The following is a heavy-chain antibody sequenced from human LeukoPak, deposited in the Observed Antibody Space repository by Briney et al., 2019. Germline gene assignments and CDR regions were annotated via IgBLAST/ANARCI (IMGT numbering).Heavy chain of an antibody. CDR2: IYYSGST. D-gene: IGHD3-10*01. CDR1: GGSISGYN. V-gene: IGHV4-59*08. J-gene: IGHJ3*02. Sequence: SETLSLTCTVSGGSISGYNWSWIRQPPGKGLESIGYIYYSGSTNYNPSLKSRVTISVDTSKNQFSLKLSSVTAADTAVYYCARLNMVRGVVDGFDIWGQGTMVTVSS. CDR3: ARLNMVRGVVDGFDI.